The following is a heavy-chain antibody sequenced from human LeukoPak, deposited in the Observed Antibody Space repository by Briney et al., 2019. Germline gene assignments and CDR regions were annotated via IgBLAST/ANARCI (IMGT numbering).Heavy chain of an antibody. Sequence: QTGGSLRLSCAASGFTFSSYGMHWVRQAPGKGLEWVAFIRYDGSNKYYADSVKGRFTISRDNSKNTLYLQMNSLRAEDTAVYYCAKDREWRVPFAYWGQGTLVTVSS. CDR3: AKDREWRVPFAY. J-gene: IGHJ4*02. V-gene: IGHV3-30*02. D-gene: IGHD6-19*01. CDR2: IRYDGSNK. CDR1: GFTFSSYG.